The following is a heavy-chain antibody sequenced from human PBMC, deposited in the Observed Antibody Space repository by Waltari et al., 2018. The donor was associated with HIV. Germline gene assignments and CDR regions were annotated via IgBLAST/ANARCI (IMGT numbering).Heavy chain of an antibody. D-gene: IGHD3-10*01. CDR2: VYTSGNT. CDR1: GGSITSGSYY. V-gene: IGHV4-61*02. Sequence: QVQLQESGPGLVRPSQTLSLTCTVSGGSITSGSYYWSWIRQPAGKELDWIGRVYTSGNTDYNPALRSRVTLSVDTSNNQFSLKLSSLTAADTAVYYCARALDYYESGSFPWWFFDLWGRGTLVTVSS. CDR3: ARALDYYESGSFPWWFFDL. J-gene: IGHJ2*01.